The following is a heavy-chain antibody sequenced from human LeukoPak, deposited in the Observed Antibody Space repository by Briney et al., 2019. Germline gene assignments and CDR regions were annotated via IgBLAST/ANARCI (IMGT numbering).Heavy chain of an antibody. Sequence: GGSLRLSCAASGFTFSVHYMDWVRQAPGKGLEWVGRTRNKANSYTTEYAASVRGRFTISSDDSKNSLYLQMNSLKTEDTAVYYCARRDPDCSGGSYHFSAGYWGQGTLVTVSS. V-gene: IGHV3-72*01. CDR3: ARRDPDCSGGSYHFSAGY. CDR1: GFTFSVHY. D-gene: IGHD2-15*01. J-gene: IGHJ4*02. CDR2: TRNKANSYTT.